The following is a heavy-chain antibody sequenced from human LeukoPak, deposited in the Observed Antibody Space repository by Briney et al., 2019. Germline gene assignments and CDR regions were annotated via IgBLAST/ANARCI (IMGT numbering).Heavy chain of an antibody. V-gene: IGHV1-8*01. CDR1: GYTFTSYD. CDR3: ASDCSSTSCYRRGYYYYYMDV. Sequence: ASVKVSCKASGYTFTSYDINWVRQATGQGLEWMGWMNPNSGNTGYAQKFQGRVTITADESTSTAYMELSSLRSEDTAVYYCASDCSSTSCYRRGYYYYYMDVWGKGTTVTVSS. CDR2: MNPNSGNT. J-gene: IGHJ6*03. D-gene: IGHD2-2*02.